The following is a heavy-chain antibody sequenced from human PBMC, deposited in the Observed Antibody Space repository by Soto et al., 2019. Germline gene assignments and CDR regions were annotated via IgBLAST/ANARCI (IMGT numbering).Heavy chain of an antibody. CDR1: GGSVRNYY. Sequence: SETLSLTCSVSGGSVRNYYWNWIRQPPGRGLEWIGYVYHSGSTNYNPSLKSRVSMSVDVSRNHFSLTLHSVTAADTAVYFCTSSYSTSSSPDYWGQVTLVTVSS. CDR3: TSSYSTSSSPDY. J-gene: IGHJ4*02. D-gene: IGHD6-6*01. V-gene: IGHV4-59*02. CDR2: VYHSGST.